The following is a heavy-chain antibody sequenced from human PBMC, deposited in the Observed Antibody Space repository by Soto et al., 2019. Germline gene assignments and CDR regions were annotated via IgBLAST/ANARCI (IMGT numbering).Heavy chain of an antibody. CDR3: ARDRRRIAAAGTGHWFDP. V-gene: IGHV1-2*02. J-gene: IGHJ5*02. CDR1: GYTFTGYY. CDR2: INPNSGGT. D-gene: IGHD6-13*01. Sequence: ASVKVSCKASGYTFTGYYMHWVRQAPGQGLEWMGWINPNSGGTNYAQKFQGRVTMTRDTSISTAYMELSRLRSDDTAVYYCARDRRRIAAAGTGHWFDPWGQGTLVTV.